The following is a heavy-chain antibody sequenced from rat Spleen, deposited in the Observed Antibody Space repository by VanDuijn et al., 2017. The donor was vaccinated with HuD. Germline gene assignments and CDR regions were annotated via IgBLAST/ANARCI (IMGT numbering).Heavy chain of an antibody. Sequence: EVQLVESGGGLVQPGRSLKLSCAASGFTFSNYYMAWVRQAPTKGLEWVASISTGGGNTYYRDSVRGRFTIFRDMAKSTLYLQMDSLRSEDTATYYCATAGSRVSRFAYWGQGTLVTVSS. CDR1: GFTFSNYY. D-gene: IGHD1-4*01. V-gene: IGHV5S23*01. CDR3: ATAGSRVSRFAY. J-gene: IGHJ3*01. CDR2: ISTGGGNT.